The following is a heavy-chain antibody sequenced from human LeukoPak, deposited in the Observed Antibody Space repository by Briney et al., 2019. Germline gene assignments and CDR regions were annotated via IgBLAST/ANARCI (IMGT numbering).Heavy chain of an antibody. D-gene: IGHD2-21*02. V-gene: IGHV3-21*01. CDR3: ARDFAPYCGGDCYSVYFDY. J-gene: IGHJ4*02. CDR1: GFTFSSYS. CDR2: ISSSSSYI. Sequence: GGSLRLSCAASGFTFSSYSMNWVRQAPGKGLEWVSSISSSSSYIYYADSVKGRFTISRDNAKNSLYLQMNSLRAEDTAVYYCARDFAPYCGGDCYSVYFDYWGQGTLVTVSS.